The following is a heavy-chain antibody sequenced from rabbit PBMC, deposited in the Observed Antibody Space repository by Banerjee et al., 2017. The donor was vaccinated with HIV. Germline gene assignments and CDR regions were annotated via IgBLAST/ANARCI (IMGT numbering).Heavy chain of an antibody. CDR3: ARSSGLSNVGDGYFNL. CDR2: IYTDSGST. Sequence: QEQLEESGGDLVKPEGSLTLTCKASGFSFSSGYDMCWVRQAPGKGLEWIGCIYTDSGSTYYASWAKGRFTISKTSSTTVTLQMTSLTAADTATYFCARSSGLSNVGDGYFNLWGPGTLVTVS. J-gene: IGHJ4*01. CDR1: GFSFSSGYD. V-gene: IGHV1S45*01. D-gene: IGHD1-1*01.